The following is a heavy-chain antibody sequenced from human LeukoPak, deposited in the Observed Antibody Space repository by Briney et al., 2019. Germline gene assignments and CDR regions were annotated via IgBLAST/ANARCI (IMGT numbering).Heavy chain of an antibody. J-gene: IGHJ4*02. CDR3: ARDPDSKNYGSGSYYVFDY. D-gene: IGHD3-10*01. Sequence: GGSLRLSWAASGFTFSNAWMSWVRQAPGKGLEWVGRIKSKTDGGTTDYAAPVKDRFTISRDDSKNTLYLQMNSLKTEDTAVYYCARDPDSKNYGSGSYYVFDYWGQGTLVTVSS. CDR2: IKSKTDGGTT. V-gene: IGHV3-15*01. CDR1: GFTFSNAW.